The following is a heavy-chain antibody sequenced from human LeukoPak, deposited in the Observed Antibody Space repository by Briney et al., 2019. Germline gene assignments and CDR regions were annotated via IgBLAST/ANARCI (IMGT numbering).Heavy chain of an antibody. CDR3: ARGLQQLGAFDI. Sequence: ASVKFSCKASGYTFTSYYMHWVRQAPGQGLEWMGIINPSGGSASYAQKFQGRVTMTTETSTSTVYMKLRSLRSEDTAVYYCARGLQQLGAFDIWGQGTMVTVSS. CDR2: INPSGGSA. D-gene: IGHD6-13*01. V-gene: IGHV1-46*01. CDR1: GYTFTSYY. J-gene: IGHJ3*02.